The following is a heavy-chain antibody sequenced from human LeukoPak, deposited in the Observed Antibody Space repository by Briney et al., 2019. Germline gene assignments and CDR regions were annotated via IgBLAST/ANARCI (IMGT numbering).Heavy chain of an antibody. CDR3: ARAGREEWLVWYNFDF. V-gene: IGHV1-3*01. J-gene: IGHJ4*02. CDR1: GYTFTTYG. Sequence: GASVKVSCKASGYTFTTYGIHWVRQAPGQRFEWMGWINADNGNTKYSRKFQGRVTLTRDTSASTAYMEVSSPRSEDTAVYYCARAGREEWLVWYNFDFWGQGTLVTVSS. CDR2: INADNGNT. D-gene: IGHD6-19*01.